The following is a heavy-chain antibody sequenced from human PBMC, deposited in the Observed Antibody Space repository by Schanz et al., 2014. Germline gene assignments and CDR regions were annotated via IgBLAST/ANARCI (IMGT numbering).Heavy chain of an antibody. CDR3: ARGPLDYGGKTGFDY. D-gene: IGHD4-17*01. CDR2: LSGSSSDR. Sequence: QVQLVESGGGLVKPGGSLRLSCAASGFIFSDYYMSWIRQAPGKGLEWVSYLSGSSSDRNLADSVKGRFTISRDSAKSSLFLQMNSLRVEDTAVYYCARGPLDYGGKTGFDYWGQGTLVTVSS. V-gene: IGHV3-11*06. J-gene: IGHJ4*02. CDR1: GFIFSDYY.